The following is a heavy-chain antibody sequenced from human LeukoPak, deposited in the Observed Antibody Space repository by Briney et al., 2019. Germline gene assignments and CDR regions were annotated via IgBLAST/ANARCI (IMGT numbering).Heavy chain of an antibody. CDR1: GFSFSSYT. CDR3: ITPLPYSAQ. V-gene: IGHV3-15*07. Sequence: KAGGSLRLSCAASGFSFSSYTMNWFRQAPGKGLEWVGRIKPKTDGETTEYAAPVKDRFSISRDDSKSMMYLQMNSLKTEDTAVYYCITPLPYSAQGGQGTLVTVSS. J-gene: IGHJ4*02. CDR2: IKPKTDGETT. D-gene: IGHD2-21*01.